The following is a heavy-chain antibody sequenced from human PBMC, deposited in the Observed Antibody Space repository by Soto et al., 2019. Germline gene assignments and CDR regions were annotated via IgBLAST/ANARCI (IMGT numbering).Heavy chain of an antibody. CDR2: INPNSGGT. V-gene: IGHV1-2*02. CDR3: ARDYGDYGGGIY. D-gene: IGHD4-17*01. Sequence: ASVKVSCKASGYTFTGYYMHWVRQAPGQGLEWMGWINPNSGGTNYAQKFQGRVTMTRDTSISTAYMELSRLRPDDTAVYYCARDYGDYGGGIYWGQGTLVTVSS. CDR1: GYTFTGYY. J-gene: IGHJ4*02.